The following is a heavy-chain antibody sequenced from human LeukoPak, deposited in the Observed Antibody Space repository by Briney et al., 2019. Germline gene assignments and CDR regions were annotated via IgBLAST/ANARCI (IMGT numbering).Heavy chain of an antibody. CDR1: GGTFSSYA. CDR2: IIPIFGTA. J-gene: IGHJ3*02. D-gene: IGHD4-23*01. Sequence: SVKVSCKASGGTFSSYAISWVRQAPGQGLEWMGGIIPIFGTANYAQKFQGRVTITTDESTSTAYMELSSLRSEDTAVYYCARGDYGGNSVLRAGGAFDIWGQGTMVTVSS. V-gene: IGHV1-69*05. CDR3: ARGDYGGNSVLRAGGAFDI.